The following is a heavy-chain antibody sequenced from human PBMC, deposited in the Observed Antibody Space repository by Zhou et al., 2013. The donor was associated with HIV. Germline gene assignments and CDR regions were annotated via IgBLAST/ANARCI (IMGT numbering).Heavy chain of an antibody. J-gene: IGHJ6*02. V-gene: IGHV1-18*01. CDR3: ARDLDCSGGTCYPSYYYNGMDV. D-gene: IGHD2-15*01. CDR1: GYTLANLA. CDR2: ISAYNGNT. Sequence: QVQLVQSGAEVKKPGSSVQVSCKVVGYTLANLAIHWVRQPPGQGLEWMGWISAYNGNTNYAQKIQGRVTMTTDTSTSTAYMELRSLRSDDTAVYYCARDLDCSGGTCYPSYYYNGMDVWGQGTTVTVSS.